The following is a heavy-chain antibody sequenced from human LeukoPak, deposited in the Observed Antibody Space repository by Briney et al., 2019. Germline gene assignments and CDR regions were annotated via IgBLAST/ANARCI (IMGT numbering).Heavy chain of an antibody. Sequence: GGSLSLSCSASGFPFSSYAMHWVRQAPGKGLEYVSAISSNGGSTYYADSVKGRFTISRDNSKNTLYLQMSSLRAEDTAVYYCVKEGTPSIAAAGTPFLWPFDYWGQGTLVTVSS. J-gene: IGHJ4*02. CDR1: GFPFSSYA. CDR2: ISSNGGST. D-gene: IGHD6-13*01. CDR3: VKEGTPSIAAAGTPFLWPFDY. V-gene: IGHV3-64D*06.